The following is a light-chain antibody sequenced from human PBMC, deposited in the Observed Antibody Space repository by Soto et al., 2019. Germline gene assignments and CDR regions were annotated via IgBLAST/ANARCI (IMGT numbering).Light chain of an antibody. CDR2: GAS. Sequence: EIVLTQSPATLSLSPGERATRSCRASQSVSSNLAWYQQKPGQAPRLLIYGASTRATGIPARFSGSGSGTEFTLTISSLQSEDFAVYYCQQYNNWPSTFGQGTRLEIK. CDR3: QQYNNWPST. V-gene: IGKV3-15*01. CDR1: QSVSSN. J-gene: IGKJ5*01.